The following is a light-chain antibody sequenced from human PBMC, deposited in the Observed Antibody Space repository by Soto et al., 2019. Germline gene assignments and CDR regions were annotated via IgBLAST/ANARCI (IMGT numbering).Light chain of an antibody. CDR2: GAS. CDR3: QQYGSSPLT. J-gene: IGKJ4*01. V-gene: IGKV3-20*01. Sequence: EIVLTQSPGTLSLSPGERATLSCRASQSVSSSYLAWYQQKPGQAPRLLIYGASSRATGIPDRFSGSGSGNNFTLTIRRMGPEDFAVYYCQQYGSSPLTFGGGTKVEIK. CDR1: QSVSSSY.